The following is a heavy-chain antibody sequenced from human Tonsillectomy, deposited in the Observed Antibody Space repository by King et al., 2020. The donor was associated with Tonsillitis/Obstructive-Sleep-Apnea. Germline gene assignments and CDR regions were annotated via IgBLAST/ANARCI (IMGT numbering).Heavy chain of an antibody. Sequence: VQLVESGGGVVQPGRSLRLSCAASGFTFSSHGMHWVRQAPGKGLEWVAVIWYDGKNKYYVDSVKGRVTISIDNSNNTLYLQMNSLRVEDTAVYYCAPGGGKPWNNDAFDFWGQGTTVTVSS. CDR2: IWYDGKNK. D-gene: IGHD3-16*01. J-gene: IGHJ3*01. V-gene: IGHV3-33*01. CDR3: APGGGKPWNNDAFDF. CDR1: GFTFSSHG.